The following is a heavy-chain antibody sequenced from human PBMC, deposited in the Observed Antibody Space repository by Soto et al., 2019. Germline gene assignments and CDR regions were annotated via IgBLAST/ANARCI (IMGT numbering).Heavy chain of an antibody. CDR1: GFTFSSYS. V-gene: IGHV3-48*02. Sequence: GGSLRLSCAASGFTFSSYSMNWVRQAPGKGLEWVSYISSSSSTIYYADSVKGRFTISRDNAKNSLYLQMNSLRDEDTAVYYCARAGSSSHYQGRYYYYMDVWGKGTTVTVSS. CDR2: ISSSSSTI. J-gene: IGHJ6*03. D-gene: IGHD2-15*01. CDR3: ARAGSSSHYQGRYYYYMDV.